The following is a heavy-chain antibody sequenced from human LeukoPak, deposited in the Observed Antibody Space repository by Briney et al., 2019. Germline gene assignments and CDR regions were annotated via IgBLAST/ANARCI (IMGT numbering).Heavy chain of an antibody. V-gene: IGHV1-46*01. D-gene: IGHD3-22*01. J-gene: IGHJ6*02. Sequence: ASVEVSCKASGFTFTSYYMHWVQQAPGQGLEWMGIINPSGGSTSYAQKFQGRVTMTRDTSTSTVYMELSSLRSEDTAVYYCARDPFNYYDSSGYYAQTGRDGMGVWGQGTTVTVSS. CDR1: GFTFTSYY. CDR3: ARDPFNYYDSSGYYAQTGRDGMGV. CDR2: INPSGGST.